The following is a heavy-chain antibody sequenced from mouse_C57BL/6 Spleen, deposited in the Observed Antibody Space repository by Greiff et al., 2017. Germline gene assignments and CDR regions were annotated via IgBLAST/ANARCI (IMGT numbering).Heavy chain of an antibody. D-gene: IGHD2-2*01. Sequence: QVQLKESGAELARPGASVKLSCKASGYTFTRYGIRWVQQRTGKGLEWIGEIYPRSGNTYYNEKFKGKATLTTDKSSSTAYMELRNLTAVDSAVYFCARSWGYDVEAMDCWGRGTSVTVSS. CDR2: IYPRSGNT. V-gene: IGHV1-81*01. J-gene: IGHJ4*01. CDR3: ARSWGYDVEAMDC. CDR1: GYTFTRYG.